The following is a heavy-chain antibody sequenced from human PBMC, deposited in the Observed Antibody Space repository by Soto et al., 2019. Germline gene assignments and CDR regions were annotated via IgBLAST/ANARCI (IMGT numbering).Heavy chain of an antibody. CDR1: GFTFSSYG. CDR2: ISYDGSNK. J-gene: IGHJ4*02. Sequence: QVQLVESGGGVVQPGRSLRLSCAASGFTFSSYGMHWVRQAPGKGLEWVAVISYDGSNKYYADSVKGRFTISRDNSKNTLYLQMKSLRAEDTAVYYCAKDVSSSWYGPDYWGQGTLVTVSS. D-gene: IGHD6-13*01. V-gene: IGHV3-30*18. CDR3: AKDVSSSWYGPDY.